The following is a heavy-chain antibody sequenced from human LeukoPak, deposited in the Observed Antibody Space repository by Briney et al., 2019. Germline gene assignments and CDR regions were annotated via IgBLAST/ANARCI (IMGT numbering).Heavy chain of an antibody. CDR3: AKRGTYCDYIWGSYRFDY. CDR1: GFTFSSYA. V-gene: IGHV3-23*01. Sequence: GGSLRLSCAASGFTFSSYAMSWVRQAPGKGLEWVSAISGSGGSTYYADSVKGRFTISRDNSKNTLYLQMNSLRAEDTAVYYCAKRGTYCDYIWGSYRFDYWGQGTLVTVSS. CDR2: ISGSGGST. D-gene: IGHD3-16*02. J-gene: IGHJ4*02.